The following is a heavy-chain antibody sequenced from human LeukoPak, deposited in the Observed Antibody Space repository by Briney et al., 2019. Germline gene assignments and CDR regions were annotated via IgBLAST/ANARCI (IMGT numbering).Heavy chain of an antibody. J-gene: IGHJ6*02. CDR2: IYFSGTT. CDR3: ARDQLGSGNYGMDV. D-gene: IGHD1-1*01. CDR1: GYSISSGSFY. V-gene: IGHV4-31*03. Sequence: SQTLSLTCSVSGYSISSGSFYWSWVRQLPGKGLEWLGYIYFSGTTYYHPSFQSRLTLSLDTSKNQFSLNLTSVTVADTAVYYCARDQLGSGNYGMDVWAQGPRSPSP.